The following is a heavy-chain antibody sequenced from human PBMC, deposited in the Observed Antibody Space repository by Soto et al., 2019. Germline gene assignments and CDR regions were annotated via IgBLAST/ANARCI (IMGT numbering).Heavy chain of an antibody. CDR1: GFTVSSNY. V-gene: IGHV3-66*01. D-gene: IGHD3-16*01. Sequence: GGSLRLSCAASGFTVSSNYMSWVRQAPGKGLEWVSVIYSGGSTYYADSVKGRFTISRDNSKNTLYLQMNSLRAEDTAVYYCARERGDANYIWGSYPGYFDYWGQGTLVTVSS. CDR3: ARERGDANYIWGSYPGYFDY. J-gene: IGHJ4*02. CDR2: IYSGGST.